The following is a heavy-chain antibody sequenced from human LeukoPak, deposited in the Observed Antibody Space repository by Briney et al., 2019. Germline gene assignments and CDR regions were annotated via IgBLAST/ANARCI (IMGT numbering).Heavy chain of an antibody. V-gene: IGHV4-4*07. J-gene: IGHJ3*02. CDR2: IYTSGST. CDR3: ARSPSSSWLRRWGAFDI. Sequence: SETLSLTCTVSGGSISSYYWSWIRQPAGKGLEWIGRIYTSGSTNYNPSLKSRVTTSVDTSKNQFSLKLSSVTAADTAVYYCARSPSSSWLRRWGAFDIWGQGTMVTVSS. CDR1: GGSISSYY. D-gene: IGHD6-13*01.